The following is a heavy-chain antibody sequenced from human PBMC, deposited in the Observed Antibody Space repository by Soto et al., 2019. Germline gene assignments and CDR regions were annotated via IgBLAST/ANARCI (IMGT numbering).Heavy chain of an antibody. CDR1: GFSLTTRGVG. V-gene: IGHV2-5*02. CDR3: APIPNYYQYDWFDP. Sequence: QITLKESGPTLVKPTQTLTLTCTFSGFSLTTRGVGVGWIRQPPGKALECLALIYWDDDKRYSPSLQSRLSITKDTSKSQVVLTMTNVDPVDTATYSCAPIPNYYQYDWFDPWGQGTLVSVSS. CDR2: IYWDDDK. D-gene: IGHD3-16*01. J-gene: IGHJ5*02.